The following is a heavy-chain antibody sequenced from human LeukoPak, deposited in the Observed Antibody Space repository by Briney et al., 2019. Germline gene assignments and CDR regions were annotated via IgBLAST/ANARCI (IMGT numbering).Heavy chain of an antibody. CDR1: GFTFSNYW. Sequence: GGSLRLSCAASGFTFSNYWMSWVRQAPGKGLEWVANINQDGSEKYYVDSVKGRFTISRDNAKNSLYLQMNSLRAEDTAVYYCGREGRMATIDYWGQGTLVTVSS. V-gene: IGHV3-7*01. J-gene: IGHJ4*02. CDR2: INQDGSEK. D-gene: IGHD5-12*01. CDR3: GREGRMATIDY.